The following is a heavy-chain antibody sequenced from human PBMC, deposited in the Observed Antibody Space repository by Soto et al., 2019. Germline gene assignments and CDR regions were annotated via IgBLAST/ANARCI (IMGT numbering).Heavy chain of an antibody. V-gene: IGHV1-24*01. D-gene: IGHD4-17*01. CDR2: FDPEDGET. CDR1: GYTLTELS. J-gene: IGHJ2*01. CDR3: ATHLTTVIHWYFDL. Sequence: QAQRVQSGAEVKKPGASVKVSCKVSGYTLTELSMHWVRQAPGKGLEWMGGFDPEDGETIYAQKFQGRVTMTEDTSTDTAYMELSSLRSEDTAVYYCATHLTTVIHWYFDLWGRGTLVNVSS.